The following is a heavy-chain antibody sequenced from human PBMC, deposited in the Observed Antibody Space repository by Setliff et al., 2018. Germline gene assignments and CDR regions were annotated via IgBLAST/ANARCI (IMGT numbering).Heavy chain of an antibody. CDR1: GGSISSSNYY. D-gene: IGHD3-3*01. CDR3: ARGDCWRGSPQYLNWFDP. Sequence: SETLSLTCTVSGGSISSSNYYWGWIRQPPGKGLEWIGNIYYGGSAYYNPSLKSRVTISVDTSKNQFSLKLSSVTAADTAVYYRARGDCWRGSPQYLNWFDPWGQGTLVTVSS. CDR2: IYYGGSA. V-gene: IGHV4-39*07. J-gene: IGHJ5*02.